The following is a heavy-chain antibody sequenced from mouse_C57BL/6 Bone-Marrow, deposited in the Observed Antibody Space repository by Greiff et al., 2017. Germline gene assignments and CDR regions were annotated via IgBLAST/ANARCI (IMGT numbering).Heavy chain of an antibody. CDR3: ARRWLLTWFAY. CDR1: GFTFSDYG. V-gene: IGHV5-17*01. Sequence: EVKVVESGGGLVKPGGSLKLSCAASGFTFSDYGMHWVRQAPEKGLEWVAYISSGSSTIYYADTVKGRFTISRDNAKNTLFLQMTSLRSEDTAMYYCARRWLLTWFAYWGQGTLVTVSA. J-gene: IGHJ3*01. D-gene: IGHD2-3*01. CDR2: ISSGSSTI.